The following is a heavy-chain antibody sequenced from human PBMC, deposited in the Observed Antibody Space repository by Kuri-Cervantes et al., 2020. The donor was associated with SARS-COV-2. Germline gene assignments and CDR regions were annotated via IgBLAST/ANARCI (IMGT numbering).Heavy chain of an antibody. Sequence: ESLKISCAVYGGSFSGYYWSWIRQPPGKGLEWIGEINHSGSTNYNPSLKSRVTISVDTSKNQFSLKLSSVTAADTAVCYCAREGIVGPAYYFDYWGQGTLVTVSS. CDR2: INHSGST. D-gene: IGHD1-26*01. CDR1: GGSFSGYY. J-gene: IGHJ4*02. V-gene: IGHV4-34*01. CDR3: AREGIVGPAYYFDY.